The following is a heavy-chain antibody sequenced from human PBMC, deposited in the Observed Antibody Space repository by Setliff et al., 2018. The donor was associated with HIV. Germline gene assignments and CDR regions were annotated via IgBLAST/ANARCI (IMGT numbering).Heavy chain of an antibody. CDR1: GGSISSSSYY. Sequence: KPSETLSLTCTVSGGSISSSSYYWGWIRQPPGKGPEWIGSIYYSGSTYYNPSLKSRVTISVDTSKNQFSLKLSSVTAADTAVYYCARRTSYSGGLYYYYYMDVWGKGTTVTVSS. J-gene: IGHJ6*03. V-gene: IGHV4-39*01. D-gene: IGHD1-26*01. CDR3: ARRTSYSGGLYYYYYMDV. CDR2: IYYSGST.